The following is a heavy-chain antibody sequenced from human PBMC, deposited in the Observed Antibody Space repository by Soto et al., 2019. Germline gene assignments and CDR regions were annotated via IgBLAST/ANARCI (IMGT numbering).Heavy chain of an antibody. Sequence: GGSLRFSCAVSVFIFGSYMMTWVRQAPGKGLEWVAVIWYDGSNKYYADSVKGRFTISRDNSKNTLYLQMNSLRAEDTAVYYRARGGWVELRAFDIWGQGTMVTVSS. J-gene: IGHJ3*02. CDR3: ARGGWVELRAFDI. CDR1: VFIFGSYM. D-gene: IGHD1-7*01. CDR2: IWYDGSNK. V-gene: IGHV3-33*01.